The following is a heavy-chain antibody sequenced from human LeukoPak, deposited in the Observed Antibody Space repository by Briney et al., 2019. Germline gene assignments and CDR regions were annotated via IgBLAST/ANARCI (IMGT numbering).Heavy chain of an antibody. CDR1: GGSISSYY. D-gene: IGHD3-10*01. J-gene: IGHJ5*02. CDR2: IYTSGST. CDR3: ARSTVRYYGSGSYYNGWFDP. Sequence: SEALSLTCTVSGGSISSYYWSWIRQPAGKGLEWIGRIYTSGSTNYNPSLKSRATMSVDTSKNQFSLKLSSVTAADTAVYYCARSTVRYYGSGSYYNGWFDPWGQGTLVTVSS. V-gene: IGHV4-4*07.